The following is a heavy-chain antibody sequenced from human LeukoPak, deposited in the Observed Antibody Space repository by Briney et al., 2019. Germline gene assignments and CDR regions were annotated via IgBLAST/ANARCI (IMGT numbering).Heavy chain of an antibody. CDR1: GFTFSNYG. D-gene: IGHD5-18*01. J-gene: IGHJ6*02. CDR2: IWYDGSSE. V-gene: IGHV3-33*01. Sequence: GRSLRLSCAASGFTFSNYGMHWVRQAPGKGLEWVAIIWYDGSSEYYADFVKGRFTISRDNSKNTMYLQMNSLRAEDTAVYYCARDRGYSYGYWYYYYGMDVWGQGTTVTVSS. CDR3: ARDRGYSYGYWYYYYGMDV.